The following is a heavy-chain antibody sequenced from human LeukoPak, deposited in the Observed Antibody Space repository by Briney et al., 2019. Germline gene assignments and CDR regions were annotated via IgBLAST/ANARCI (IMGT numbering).Heavy chain of an antibody. CDR3: ARVNPSYGDYGGAHMHIYWYFDL. CDR1: GGSISSYY. V-gene: IGHV4-59*01. Sequence: KPSETLSLTCTVSGGSISSYYWSWIRQPPGKGLEWIGYIYYSGSTNYNPSLKSRVTISVDTSKNQFSLKLSSATAADTAVYYCARVNPSYGDYGGAHMHIYWYFDLWGRGTLVTVSS. D-gene: IGHD4-17*01. J-gene: IGHJ2*01. CDR2: IYYSGST.